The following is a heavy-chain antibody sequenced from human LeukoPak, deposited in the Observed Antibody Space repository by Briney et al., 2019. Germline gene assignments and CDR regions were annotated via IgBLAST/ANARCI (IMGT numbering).Heavy chain of an antibody. CDR3: VAYGGFRAFDV. J-gene: IGHJ3*01. Sequence: SETLSLTCAVYGGSFSGYYWSWIRQHPGKGLEWIGYIYYSGSTYYNPSLKSRVTISVDTSKNQFSLKLSSVTAADTAVYYCVAYGGFRAFDVWGQGTMVTVSS. CDR2: IYYSGST. V-gene: IGHV4-34*01. CDR1: GGSFSGYY. D-gene: IGHD4-17*01.